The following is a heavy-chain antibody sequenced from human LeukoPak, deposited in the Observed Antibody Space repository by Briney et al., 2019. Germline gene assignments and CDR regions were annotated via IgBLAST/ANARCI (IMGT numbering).Heavy chain of an antibody. J-gene: IGHJ4*02. CDR1: GYTLSDSY. Sequence: ASVKVSCKASGYTLSDSYMHWVRQAPGQGLQWMGWINPNGGGTRYAQKFQGRVTMTRDTSMNTAYMELRRLRSDDTAVYYCARDSGRATFDLWGQGTLVTVSS. D-gene: IGHD1-14*01. CDR3: ARDSGRATFDL. CDR2: INPNGGGT. V-gene: IGHV1-2*02.